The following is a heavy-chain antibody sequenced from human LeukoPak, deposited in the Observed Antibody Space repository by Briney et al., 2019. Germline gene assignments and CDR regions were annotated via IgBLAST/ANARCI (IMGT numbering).Heavy chain of an antibody. Sequence: PSETLSLTCTVSGGSISSGYYWGWIRQPPGKGLEWIGSIYHSGSTYYNPSLKSRVTISVDTSKNQFSLKLSSVTAADTAVYYCASSHPISGDYWGQGTLVTVSS. CDR1: GGSISSGYY. CDR3: ASSHPISGDY. J-gene: IGHJ4*02. V-gene: IGHV4-38-2*02. D-gene: IGHD3-3*01. CDR2: IYHSGST.